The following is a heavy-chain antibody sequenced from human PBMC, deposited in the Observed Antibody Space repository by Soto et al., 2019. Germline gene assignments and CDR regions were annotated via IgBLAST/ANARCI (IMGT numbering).Heavy chain of an antibody. D-gene: IGHD3-10*01. J-gene: IGHJ6*02. CDR2: IGEGGVSR. V-gene: IGHV3-23*01. Sequence: EVRLLESGGGLVQPGGSLRLSCVASGFAFSTYAMRWVRQAPGKGLEWVSVIGEGGVSREYADAVKGRFTISRDNSKNTLYHQMTSLRVADTAMYYCARDSVTRVSSDIPGMDVWGQGTTVSVSS. CDR1: GFAFSTYA. CDR3: ARDSVTRVSSDIPGMDV.